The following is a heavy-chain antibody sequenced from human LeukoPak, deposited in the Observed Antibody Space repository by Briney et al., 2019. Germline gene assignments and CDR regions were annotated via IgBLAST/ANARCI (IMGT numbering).Heavy chain of an antibody. CDR3: AKEYGYDYNYFYSMDV. CDR1: GFTFSSYA. V-gene: IGHV3-30*04. J-gene: IGHJ6*03. Sequence: GGSLRLSCAASGFTFSSYAMNWVRQAPGKGLEWMAVISYDGGNKYYADYVKGRFTISRDNSKNTVYLQMNSLRAEDTAVYFCAKEYGYDYNYFYSMDVWGKGTTVTISS. CDR2: ISYDGGNK. D-gene: IGHD1-1*01.